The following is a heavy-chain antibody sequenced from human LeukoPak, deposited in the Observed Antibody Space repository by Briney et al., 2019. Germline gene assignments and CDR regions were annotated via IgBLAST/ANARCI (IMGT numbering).Heavy chain of an antibody. CDR3: ARDDYYDSSGYHLDAFDI. Sequence: SETLSLTCTVSGGSISSYYWSWIRQPPGKGLEWIGYIYFSGSTNYNPSLKSRVTISVDTPKNQFSLKLSSVTAADTAVYYCARDDYYDSSGYHLDAFDIWGQGTMVTVSS. J-gene: IGHJ3*02. V-gene: IGHV4-59*01. D-gene: IGHD3-22*01. CDR2: IYFSGST. CDR1: GGSISSYY.